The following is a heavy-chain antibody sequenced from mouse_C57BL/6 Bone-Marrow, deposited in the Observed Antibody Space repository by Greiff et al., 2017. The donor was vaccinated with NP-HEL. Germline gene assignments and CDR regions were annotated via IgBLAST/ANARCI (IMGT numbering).Heavy chain of an antibody. CDR2: ILPGSGNT. V-gene: IGHV1-9*01. CDR1: GYTFTGYW. J-gene: IGHJ2*01. CDR3: ARDYYGSSYFDY. Sequence: QVHVKQSGAEMMKPGASVKLSCKATGYTFTGYWIEWVKQRPGHGLEWIGEILPGSGNTYYNERFKGKATFTADTSSNTAYMQLSSLTTEDSAIYYCARDYYGSSYFDYWGQGTTLTVSS. D-gene: IGHD1-1*01.